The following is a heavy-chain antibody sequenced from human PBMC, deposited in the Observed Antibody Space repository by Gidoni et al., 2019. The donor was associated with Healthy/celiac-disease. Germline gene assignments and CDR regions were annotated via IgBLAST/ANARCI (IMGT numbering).Heavy chain of an antibody. Sequence: TFSSYAISWVRQAPGQGLEWMGGSIPIFGTANYAQKFQGRVTITADESTSTAYMELSSLRSQDTAVYYCARDRLDPPSYYYGSGSSYYYGMDVWGQGTTVTVSS. CDR1: TFSSYA. V-gene: IGHV1-69*01. CDR3: ARDRLDPPSYYYGSGSSYYYGMDV. J-gene: IGHJ6*02. CDR2: SIPIFGTA. D-gene: IGHD3-10*01.